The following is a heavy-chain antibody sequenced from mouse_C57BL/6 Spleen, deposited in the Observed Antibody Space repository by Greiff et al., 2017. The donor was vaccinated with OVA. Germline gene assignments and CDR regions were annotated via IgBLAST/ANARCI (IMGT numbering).Heavy chain of an antibody. Sequence: QVQLQQPGAELVKPGASVKLSCKASGYTFTSYWMQWVKQRPGQGLEWIGEIDPSDSYTNYNQKFKGKATLTVDTSSSTAYMQLSSLTSEDSAVYYCARGRDYGSIYYAMDYWGQGTSVTVSS. V-gene: IGHV1-50*01. CDR3: ARGRDYGSIYYAMDY. D-gene: IGHD1-1*01. CDR2: IDPSDSYT. CDR1: GYTFTSYW. J-gene: IGHJ4*01.